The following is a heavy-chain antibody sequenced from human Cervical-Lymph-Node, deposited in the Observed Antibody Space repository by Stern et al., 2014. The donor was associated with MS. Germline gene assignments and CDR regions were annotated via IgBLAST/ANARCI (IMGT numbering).Heavy chain of an antibody. CDR3: ARGDFGVVTNNWFDS. Sequence: QLLQSGAEVKKPGASVKVSCKASGYIFGDYGINWVRQARGQGLEWMGWINSYNDKTHYAQNFQGRVTMTTDASTTTAYMELRGLRSDDTAVYYCARGDFGVVTNNWFDSWGQGTLVTVSS. CDR1: GYIFGDYG. D-gene: IGHD3-3*01. J-gene: IGHJ5*01. V-gene: IGHV1-18*01. CDR2: INSYNDKT.